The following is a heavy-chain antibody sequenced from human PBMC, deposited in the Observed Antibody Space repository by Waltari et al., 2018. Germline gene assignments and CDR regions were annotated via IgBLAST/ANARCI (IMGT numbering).Heavy chain of an antibody. CDR3: AKSDLRPHYRSRSQH. J-gene: IGHJ1*01. D-gene: IGHD6-13*01. Sequence: EVQLVQSGAEVKKPGATVKISCKASGYTFTDYYMHWVQQAPGKGLEWMGRSDLEDGETRYADECQGRVTIGDDTSTDTAYMELSSLRSEDTAVDYCAKSDLRPHYRSRSQHWGQGTLVTVSS. CDR2: SDLEDGET. CDR1: GYTFTDYY. V-gene: IGHV1-69-2*01.